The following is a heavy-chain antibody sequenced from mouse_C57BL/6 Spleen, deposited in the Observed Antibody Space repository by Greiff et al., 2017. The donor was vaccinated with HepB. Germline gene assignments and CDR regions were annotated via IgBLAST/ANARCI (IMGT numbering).Heavy chain of an antibody. V-gene: IGHV3-6*01. D-gene: IGHD2-3*01. CDR1: GYSITSGYY. J-gene: IGHJ1*03. CDR2: ISYDGSN. Sequence: EVQLQQSGPGLVKPSQSLSLTCSVTGYSITSGYYWNWIRQFPGNKLEWMGYISYDGSNNYNPSLKNRISITRDTSKNQFFLKLNSVTTEDTATYYCARDRHYDGYLWYFDVWGTGTTVTVSS. CDR3: ARDRHYDGYLWYFDV.